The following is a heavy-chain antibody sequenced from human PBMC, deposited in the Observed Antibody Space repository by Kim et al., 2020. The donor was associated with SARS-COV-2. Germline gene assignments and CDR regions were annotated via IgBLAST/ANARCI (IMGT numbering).Heavy chain of an antibody. V-gene: IGHV3-21*01. D-gene: IGHD4-17*01. CDR2: ISSSSSYI. CDR3: ARDNTVTTERPFDGMDV. CDR1: GFTFSSYS. J-gene: IGHJ6*02. Sequence: GGSLRLSCAASGFTFSSYSMNWVRQAPGKGLEWVSSISSSSSYIYYADSVKGRFTISRDNAKNSLYLQMNSLRAEDTAVYYCARDNTVTTERPFDGMDVWGQGTTVTVSS.